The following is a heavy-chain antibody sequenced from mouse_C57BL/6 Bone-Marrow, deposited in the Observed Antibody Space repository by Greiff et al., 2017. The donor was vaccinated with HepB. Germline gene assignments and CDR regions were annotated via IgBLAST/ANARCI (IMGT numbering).Heavy chain of an antibody. CDR3: ARRGGSSSWFAY. CDR1: GFTFSSYG. V-gene: IGHV5-6*01. D-gene: IGHD1-1*01. CDR2: ISSGGSYT. J-gene: IGHJ3*01. Sequence: QVVESGGDLVKPGGSLKLSCAASGFTFSSYGMSWVRQTPDKRLEWVATISSGGSYTYYPDSVKGRFTSSRDNAKNTLYLQMSSLKSEDTAMYYCARRGGSSSWFAYWGQGTLVTVSA.